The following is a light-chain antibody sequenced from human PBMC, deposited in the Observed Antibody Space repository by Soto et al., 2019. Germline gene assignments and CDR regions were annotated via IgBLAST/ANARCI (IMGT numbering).Light chain of an antibody. CDR1: QSVAGY. CDR2: DTS. J-gene: IGKJ2*01. Sequence: ELVLTQSPATLSLSPGERATLSCRASQSVAGYLAWYQQKPGQGPRLLIYDTSNRATGAPPRFSGSGSGTDFTLTISSLEPEDFAIYYCQHRSKWRMYTFGQGTKLEIK. CDR3: QHRSKWRMYT. V-gene: IGKV3-11*01.